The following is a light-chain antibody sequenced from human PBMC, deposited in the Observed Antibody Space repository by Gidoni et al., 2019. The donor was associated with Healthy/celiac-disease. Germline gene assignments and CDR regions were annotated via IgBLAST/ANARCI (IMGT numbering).Light chain of an antibody. CDR2: DAS. Sequence: IQMTKAPSSLSASVGDRVTITCQASQDISNYLNWYQQKPGKAPKLLIYDASNLETGVPSRFSGSGSGTDFTFTISSLQAEDIATYYCQQYDNLPLTFGGGTKVEIK. V-gene: IGKV1-33*01. CDR3: QQYDNLPLT. J-gene: IGKJ4*01. CDR1: QDISNY.